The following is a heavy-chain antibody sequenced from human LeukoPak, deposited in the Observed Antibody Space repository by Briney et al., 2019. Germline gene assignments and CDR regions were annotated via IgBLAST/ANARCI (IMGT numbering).Heavy chain of an antibody. V-gene: IGHV3-53*01. CDR1: GFTVSSNS. CDR3: ARDDGYKYFDY. J-gene: IGHJ4*02. CDR2: IYSGGST. D-gene: IGHD5-24*01. Sequence: GGSLRLSCAASGFTVSSNSMSWVRQAPGKGLEWVSVIYSGGSTYYADSVKGRFTISRDSSKNTLYLQMNSLRAEDTAVYYCARDDGYKYFDYWGQGTLVTVSS.